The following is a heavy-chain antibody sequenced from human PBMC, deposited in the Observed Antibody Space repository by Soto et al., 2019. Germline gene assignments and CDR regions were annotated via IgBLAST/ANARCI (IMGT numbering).Heavy chain of an antibody. CDR3: AKDSGSWFGELLYYGY. V-gene: IGHV3-23*01. D-gene: IGHD3-10*01. CDR1: GFTFSSYA. J-gene: IGHJ4*02. Sequence: HPGGSLRLSCAASGFTFSSYAMSWVRQAPGKGLEWVSAISGSGGSTYYADSVKGRFTTSRDNSKNTLYLQMNSLRAEDTAVYYCAKDSGSWFGELLYYGYWGQGTLVTVSS. CDR2: ISGSGGST.